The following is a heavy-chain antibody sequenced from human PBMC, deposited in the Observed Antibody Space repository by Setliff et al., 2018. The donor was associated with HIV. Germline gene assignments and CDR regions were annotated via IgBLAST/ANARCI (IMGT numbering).Heavy chain of an antibody. J-gene: IGHJ4*02. CDR3: ARSLREYSYGSPDY. Sequence: ASVKVSCKASGYRFTGFAIHWVRQAPGQRFEWMGWINAGTGNTKYSQKFQDRVTISRDINANTAYMELSSLRSEDTAIYYCARSLREYSYGSPDYWGPGTLVTVSS. V-gene: IGHV1-3*01. D-gene: IGHD5-18*01. CDR2: INAGTGNT. CDR1: GYRFTGFA.